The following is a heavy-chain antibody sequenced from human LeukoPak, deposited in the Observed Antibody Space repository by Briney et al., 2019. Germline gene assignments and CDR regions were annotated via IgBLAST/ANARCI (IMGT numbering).Heavy chain of an antibody. CDR2: IKSKTDGGTT. V-gene: IGHV3-15*01. CDR1: GFTFSVPW. Sequence: GGSLRLSCAASGFTFSVPWMSWVRQAPGKGLEWVGRIKSKTDGGTTDYAAPVKGRFTTSRDDSKNTLYLQMNSLKTEDTAVYYCTTLGLTGYYAFDYWGQGSLVTVSS. D-gene: IGHD3-9*01. J-gene: IGHJ4*02. CDR3: TTLGLTGYYAFDY.